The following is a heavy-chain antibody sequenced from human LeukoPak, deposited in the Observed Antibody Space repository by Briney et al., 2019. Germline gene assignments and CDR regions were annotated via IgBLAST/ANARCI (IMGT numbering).Heavy chain of an antibody. D-gene: IGHD3-3*01. J-gene: IGHJ5*02. V-gene: IGHV1-69*04. CDR3: ARETLFGVVIPLDT. Sequence: SVKVSCKASGGTFSSYAISWVRQAPGQGLEWMGRIIPILGIANYAQKFQGRVTITADKSTSTAYMELSSLRSEDTAVYYCARETLFGVVIPLDTWGQGTLVTVSS. CDR2: IIPILGIA. CDR1: GGTFSSYA.